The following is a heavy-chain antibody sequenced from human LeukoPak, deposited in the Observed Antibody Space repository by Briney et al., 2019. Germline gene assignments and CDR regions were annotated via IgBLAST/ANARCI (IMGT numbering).Heavy chain of an antibody. CDR3: AKDISSGSGSYHIPYYFDY. V-gene: IGHV3-9*03. J-gene: IGHJ4*02. D-gene: IGHD3-10*01. CDR2: INWNSGRI. CDR1: GFTFDDYA. Sequence: GRSLRLSCAASGFTFDDYAMHWVRQAPGKGLEWVSGINWNSGRIGYADSVKGRFTISRDNAKNSLYLQMNSLRAEDMALYYCAKDISSGSGSYHIPYYFDYWGQGTLVTVSS.